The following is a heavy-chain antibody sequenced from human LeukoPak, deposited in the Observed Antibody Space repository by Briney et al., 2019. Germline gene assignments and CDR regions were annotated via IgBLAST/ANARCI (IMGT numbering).Heavy chain of an antibody. V-gene: IGHV3-23*01. CDR3: AKYTSGTFYRGLDQ. CDR2: IIGSAVNT. CDR1: GLTVSSYG. D-gene: IGHD2/OR15-2a*01. Sequence: GGSLRLSCGASGLTVSSYGMSWVRQAPGKGLEWVSTIIGSAVNTYYADSVKGRFTISRDDSKNTVYLQMNSLRAEDTAVYSCAKYTSGTFYRGLDQWGQGTLVTVSS. J-gene: IGHJ4*02.